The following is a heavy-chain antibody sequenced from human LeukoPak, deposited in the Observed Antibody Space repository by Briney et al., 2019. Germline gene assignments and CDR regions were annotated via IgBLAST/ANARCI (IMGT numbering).Heavy chain of an antibody. CDR3: ARAAFVSPYFDY. D-gene: IGHD2/OR15-2a*01. CDR2: ISSSGSTI. V-gene: IGHV3-48*03. J-gene: IGHJ4*02. Sequence: GGSLRLSCAASGFTFSSYEMNWVRQAPGKGLEWVSYISSSGSTIYYADSVKGRFTISRDNAKNSLYLQMNSLRAEDTAVYYCARAAFVSPYFDYWGQGTLVTVSS. CDR1: GFTFSSYE.